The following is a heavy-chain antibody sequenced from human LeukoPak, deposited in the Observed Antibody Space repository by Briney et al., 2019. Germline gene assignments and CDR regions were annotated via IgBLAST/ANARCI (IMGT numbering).Heavy chain of an antibody. Sequence: GGSLRLSCAASGFTFSSYWMSWVRQAPGKGLEWVANIKQDGSEKYYVDSVKGRFTISRDNAKNSLYLQMNSLRAEDTAVYYCARSITIFGVVMPDYYYYYMDVWGKGTTVTVSS. CDR3: ARSITIFGVVMPDYYYYYMDV. D-gene: IGHD3-3*01. J-gene: IGHJ6*03. CDR1: GFTFSSYW. CDR2: IKQDGSEK. V-gene: IGHV3-7*01.